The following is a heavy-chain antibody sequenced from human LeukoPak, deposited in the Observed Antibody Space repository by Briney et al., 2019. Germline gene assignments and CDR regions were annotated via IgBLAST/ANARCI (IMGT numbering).Heavy chain of an antibody. CDR1: GFTFSSYA. Sequence: GGSLRLSCAASGFTFSSYAMSWVRQAPGKGLEWVSAISGSGGSTYYADSVKGRFTISRDNSKNTLCLQMNSLRAEDTAVYYCAKVHSSNNWFDPWGQGTLVTVSS. D-gene: IGHD6-19*01. J-gene: IGHJ5*02. CDR3: AKVHSSNNWFDP. V-gene: IGHV3-23*01. CDR2: ISGSGGST.